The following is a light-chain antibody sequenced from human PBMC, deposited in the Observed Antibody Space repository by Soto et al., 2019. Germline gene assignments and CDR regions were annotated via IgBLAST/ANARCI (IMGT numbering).Light chain of an antibody. Sequence: DIQMTQSPSSLSASVGDRVTITCRASPSISSYLNWYQQTPGKAPKLLIYAASTLQIGVPSRFGGSSSGADFTLTISSLQPVDFATSYGQQGDTPPWSFGRGTKVELK. CDR2: AAS. J-gene: IGKJ1*01. CDR3: QQGDTPPWS. CDR1: PSISSY. V-gene: IGKV1-39*01.